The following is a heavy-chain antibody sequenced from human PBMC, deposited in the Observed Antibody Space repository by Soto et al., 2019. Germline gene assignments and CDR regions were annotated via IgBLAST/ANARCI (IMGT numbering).Heavy chain of an antibody. CDR3: AQDVRDVPYYFDY. J-gene: IGHJ4*02. V-gene: IGHV3-23*04. Sequence: EVQLVVSGGGLVQPGGSLTLSCEASGFTASTSAMGWVRRAPGKGLEWVSRINGVDSFGTAATYYAESLKGRVTISRDHFKNTLYLEMNSLRPEDTAVYFCAQDVRDVPYYFDYWGQGALVTVSS. CDR1: GFTASTSA. CDR2: INGVDSFGTAAT.